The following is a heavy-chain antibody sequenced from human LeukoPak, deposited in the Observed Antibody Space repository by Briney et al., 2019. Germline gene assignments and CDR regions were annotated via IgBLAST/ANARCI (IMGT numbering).Heavy chain of an antibody. D-gene: IGHD4-17*01. CDR1: GFTFSSYA. J-gene: IGHJ4*02. Sequence: GGSLRLSCAASGFTFSSYAMHWVRQAPGKGLEWVAVISYDGSNKYYADSVKGRFTISRDNSKNTLYLQMNSLRAEDTALYYCRYGDYDFDYWGQGTLVTVSS. CDR2: ISYDGSNK. CDR3: RYGDYDFDY. V-gene: IGHV3-30-3*01.